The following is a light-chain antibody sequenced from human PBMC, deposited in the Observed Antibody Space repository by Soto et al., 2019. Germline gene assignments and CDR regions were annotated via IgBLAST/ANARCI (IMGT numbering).Light chain of an antibody. CDR1: QSVSSSY. CDR3: QQYGSSPPRT. J-gene: IGKJ1*01. Sequence: EIGLTQSPATLSLSPGERATLSCKASQSVSSSYLAWYQQKPGQAPRLLIYGASSRATGIPDRFSGSGSGTDFTLTISRLEPEDFAVYYCQQYGSSPPRTFGQGTKVDI. CDR2: GAS. V-gene: IGKV3-20*01.